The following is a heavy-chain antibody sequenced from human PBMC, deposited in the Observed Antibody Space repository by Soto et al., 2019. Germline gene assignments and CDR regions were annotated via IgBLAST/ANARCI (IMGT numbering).Heavy chain of an antibody. CDR1: GFTFSSYG. CDR3: AKGTRITMVRGSAEDAFDI. V-gene: IGHV3-30*18. Sequence: GGSLRLSCAASGFTFSSYGMHWVRQAPGKGLEWVAVISYDGSNKYYADSVKGRFTISRDNSKNTLYLQMNSLRAEDTAVYYCAKGTRITMVRGSAEDAFDIWGQGTMVTVSS. CDR2: ISYDGSNK. J-gene: IGHJ3*02. D-gene: IGHD3-10*01.